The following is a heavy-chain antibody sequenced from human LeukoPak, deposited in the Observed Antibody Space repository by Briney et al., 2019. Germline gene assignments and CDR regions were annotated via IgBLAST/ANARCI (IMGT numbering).Heavy chain of an antibody. CDR3: ARGVEPLAANTLAY. CDR2: LYSDGNT. CDR1: GFTVITND. Sequence: EGSLRLSCAASGFTVITNDMTWVRQAPGKGLAWVSVLYSDGNTKYADSVQGRFTISRDNSKNTLYLEMNSLSPDDTAVYYCARGVEPLAANTLAYWGQGTLVTVSS. D-gene: IGHD1-14*01. V-gene: IGHV3-53*01. J-gene: IGHJ4*02.